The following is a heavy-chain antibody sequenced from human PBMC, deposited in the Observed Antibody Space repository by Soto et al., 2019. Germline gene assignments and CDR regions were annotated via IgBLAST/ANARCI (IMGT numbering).Heavy chain of an antibody. J-gene: IGHJ3*01. CDR2: ISGSGDST. CDR3: SRELGYCSGGSCYMDGAFDF. CDR1: GSTFSSYA. D-gene: IGHD2-15*01. Sequence: GGSLRLSCAASGSTFSSYAMSWVRQAPGKGLEWVSVISGSGDSTYYADSVKGRFTISRDNSKNTLYVQMNSLRAEDTAVYFCSRELGYCSGGSCYMDGAFDFWGQGTMVTVSS. V-gene: IGHV3-23*01.